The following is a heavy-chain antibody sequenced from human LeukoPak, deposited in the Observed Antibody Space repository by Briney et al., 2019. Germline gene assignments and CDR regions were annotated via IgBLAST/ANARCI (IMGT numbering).Heavy chain of an antibody. CDR1: GYSFTSYW. J-gene: IGHJ4*02. CDR3: ARDSSSSPFDY. Sequence: GESLKISCKGSGYSFTSYWISWVPQMPGKALEWMGRIDPSDSYTNYSPSFQGHVTISVDKSIGTAYLQWSSLKASDTAMYFCARDSSSSPFDYWGQGTLVTVSS. D-gene: IGHD6-6*01. V-gene: IGHV5-10-1*01. CDR2: IDPSDSYT.